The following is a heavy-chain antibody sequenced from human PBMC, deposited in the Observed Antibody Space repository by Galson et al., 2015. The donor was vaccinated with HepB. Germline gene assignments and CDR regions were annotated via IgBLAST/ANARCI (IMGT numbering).Heavy chain of an antibody. CDR1: GYTFTSFG. D-gene: IGHD6-19*01. CDR3: ARALYSSGWYGYFDY. Sequence: SVKVSCKASGYTFTSFGISWVRQAPGQGLEWVGWISAYNGDRRYSQNLQGRIAMTTDISTSTAYMELRSLRSDDTAVYYCARALYSSGWYGYFDYWGQGTLVTVSS. J-gene: IGHJ4*02. CDR2: ISAYNGDR. V-gene: IGHV1-18*04.